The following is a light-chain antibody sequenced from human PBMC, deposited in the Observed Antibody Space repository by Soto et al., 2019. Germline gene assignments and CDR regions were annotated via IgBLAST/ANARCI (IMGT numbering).Light chain of an antibody. J-gene: IGKJ2*01. V-gene: IGKV1-39*01. CDR1: QSISSY. CDR3: QQSYSTPYT. Sequence: DIQMTQSPSSLSASVGDRVTITCRASQSISSYLNWYQQKPGKAPKLLIYAASSLQSGVPSRFSGSGSGTDFTLTISSLQPEDFATDYCQQSYSTPYTFGQGTKLESK. CDR2: AAS.